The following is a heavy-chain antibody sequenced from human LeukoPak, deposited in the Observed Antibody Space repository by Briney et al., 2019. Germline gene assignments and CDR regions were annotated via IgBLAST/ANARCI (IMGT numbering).Heavy chain of an antibody. V-gene: IGHV3-23*01. D-gene: IGHD5-18*01. J-gene: IGHJ2*01. CDR3: ASNMELMVSDWYFDL. CDR1: GFTLSSYA. CDR2: ISGSGGST. Sequence: GGSLRLSCAASGFTLSSYAMSWVRQAPGKGLEWVSAISGSGGSTYYADSVKGRFAIARDNSKNTLYLQMNSLRAEDTAVYYCASNMELMVSDWYFDLWGRGTLVTVSS.